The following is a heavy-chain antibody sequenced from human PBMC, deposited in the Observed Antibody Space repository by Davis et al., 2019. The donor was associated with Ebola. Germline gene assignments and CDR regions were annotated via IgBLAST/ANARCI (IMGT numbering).Heavy chain of an antibody. CDR1: GFTFSDYY. J-gene: IGHJ6*02. Sequence: GGSLRLSCAASGFTFSDYYMSWIRQAPGKGLEWVSYISSSGSTIYYADSVKGRFTISRDNAKNSLYLQMNSLRAEDTAVYYCARDLGCSSTSCYYREVDYYYYGMDVWGQGTTVTVSS. CDR2: ISSSGSTI. V-gene: IGHV3-11*01. CDR3: ARDLGCSSTSCYYREVDYYYYGMDV. D-gene: IGHD2-2*01.